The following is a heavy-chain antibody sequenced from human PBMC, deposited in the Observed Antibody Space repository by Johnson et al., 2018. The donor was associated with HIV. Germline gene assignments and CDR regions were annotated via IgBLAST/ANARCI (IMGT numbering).Heavy chain of an antibody. V-gene: IGHV3-20*04. CDR2: IYWNGGST. D-gene: IGHD1-26*01. J-gene: IGHJ3*02. Sequence: EVQLVESGGGVERRGGSLRLPCAASGFTFADYCLGWVRQAPGKGLAWVSGIYWNGGSTGYAGSLKGRFTISRDNSKNTLYLQMNSLRAEDTAVYYCAKERSGSYSGADAFDIWGQGTMVTVSS. CDR3: AKERSGSYSGADAFDI. CDR1: GFTFADYC.